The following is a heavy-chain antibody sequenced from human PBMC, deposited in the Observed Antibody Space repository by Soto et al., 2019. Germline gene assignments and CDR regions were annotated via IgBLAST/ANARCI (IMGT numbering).Heavy chain of an antibody. Sequence: GESLKISCKGSGYSFTSYWIGWVRQMPGKGLEWMGIIYPGDSDTRYSPSFQGQVTISADKSISTAYLQWSSLKASDTAMYYCARQKGPGSLKRGIMDVWGQGTTVTVSS. CDR1: GYSFTSYW. V-gene: IGHV5-51*01. J-gene: IGHJ6*02. D-gene: IGHD3-10*01. CDR2: IYPGDSDT. CDR3: ARQKGPGSLKRGIMDV.